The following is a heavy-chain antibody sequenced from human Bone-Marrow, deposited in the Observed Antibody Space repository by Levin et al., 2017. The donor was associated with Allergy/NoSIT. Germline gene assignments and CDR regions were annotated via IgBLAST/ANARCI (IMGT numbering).Heavy chain of an antibody. J-gene: IGHJ4*02. D-gene: IGHD5-12*01. CDR3: AGLRTNYFDY. CDR1: GSTFTKYA. V-gene: IGHV1-3*01. Sequence: ASVKVSCKASGSTFTKYAIHWVRQAPGQRLEWMGWINAGTGNTKYSEKFQGRVTITWDTSASTAYMELSSLRSEDTTVYYCAGLRTNYFDYWGQGTLVTVSS. CDR2: INAGTGNT.